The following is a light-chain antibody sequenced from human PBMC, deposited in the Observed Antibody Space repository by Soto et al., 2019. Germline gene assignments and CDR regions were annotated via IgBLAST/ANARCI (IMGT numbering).Light chain of an antibody. V-gene: IGLV2-8*01. Sequence: QSALTQPPSASGSPGQSVTISCTGTSSDVGAYNYVSWYQQLPGKAPKLIIYEVSKRPSGVPDRFCGSKSGNTASLTVSGLQAEDEADYYCTSYAGTDSFFYVFGTGTKLTVL. CDR1: SSDVGAYNY. CDR3: TSYAGTDSFFYV. J-gene: IGLJ1*01. CDR2: EVS.